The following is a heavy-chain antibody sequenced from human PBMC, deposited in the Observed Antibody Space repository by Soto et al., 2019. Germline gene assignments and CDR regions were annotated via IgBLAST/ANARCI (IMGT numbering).Heavy chain of an antibody. CDR3: ARSQGGSSSLDIYYYYYYGMDV. D-gene: IGHD2-15*01. Sequence: QVQLVQSGAEVKKPGSSVKVSCKAPGGTFSSYAISWVRQAPGQGLEWMGGIIPIFGTAKYAQKFQGRVTITGDESKSTGYMELSSLRSEDTAVYYCARSQGGSSSLDIYYYYYYGMDVWGQGTTVTVSS. J-gene: IGHJ6*02. CDR2: IIPIFGTA. CDR1: GGTFSSYA. V-gene: IGHV1-69*01.